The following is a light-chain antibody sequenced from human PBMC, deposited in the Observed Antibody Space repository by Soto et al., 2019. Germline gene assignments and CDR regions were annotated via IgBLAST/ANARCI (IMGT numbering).Light chain of an antibody. V-gene: IGKV3D-20*02. CDR1: QSVSNNY. J-gene: IGKJ4*01. CDR2: GAS. Sequence: EIVLTQSPGTLSLSPGERATLSCRASQSVSNNYLAWYQQKPGQAPRLLIYGASNRATGIPARFSGSGSGTDFILTISSLEPEDSGVYYCQQRNDWVTFGGGTKVDIK. CDR3: QQRNDWVT.